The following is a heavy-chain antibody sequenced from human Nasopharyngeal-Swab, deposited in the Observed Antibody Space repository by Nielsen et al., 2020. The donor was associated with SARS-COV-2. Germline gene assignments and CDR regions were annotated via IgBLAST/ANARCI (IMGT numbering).Heavy chain of an antibody. Sequence: ASVKVSCKTSGGAVSMYAINWVRQAPGQGLEWMGWISVYNADTNYAQKLQGRVSMTTDTSTSTAYMELRSLRSDDTAVHYCARDIEEWLVVPSLSFDYWGQGTLVTVSS. J-gene: IGHJ4*02. CDR3: ARDIEEWLVVPSLSFDY. CDR1: GGAVSMYA. D-gene: IGHD5-18*01. V-gene: IGHV1-18*01. CDR2: ISVYNADT.